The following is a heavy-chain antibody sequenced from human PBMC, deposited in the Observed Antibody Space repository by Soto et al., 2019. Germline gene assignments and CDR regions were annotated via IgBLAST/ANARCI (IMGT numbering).Heavy chain of an antibody. V-gene: IGHV3-23*01. CDR2: ISGSGDGT. CDR3: TKSRRGILMVYGFGGMDV. CDR1: GITLSRHA. D-gene: IGHD2-8*01. J-gene: IGHJ6*02. Sequence: PWGSLRLSCAASGITLSRHAMSWVRQAPGKWLEWVSSISGSGDGTYYGDSVKGRFTISRDSSSSTLYLEMNNLRGEDTAVYFCTKSRRGILMVYGFGGMDVWGQGTTVTVS.